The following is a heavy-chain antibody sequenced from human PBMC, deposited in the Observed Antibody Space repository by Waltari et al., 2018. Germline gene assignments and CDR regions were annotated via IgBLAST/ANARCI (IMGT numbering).Heavy chain of an antibody. Sequence: QVQLQQWGAGLLKPSETLSLTCAVYGGSFSGYYWSWIRQPPGKGLEWIGEINHSGSTNYNTSPKSRVTISVDTSKNQFSRKLSSVTAADTAVYYCARGRGIAARLSYWGQGTLVTVSS. CDR2: INHSGST. J-gene: IGHJ4*02. V-gene: IGHV4-34*01. D-gene: IGHD6-6*01. CDR1: GGSFSGYY. CDR3: ARGRGIAARLSY.